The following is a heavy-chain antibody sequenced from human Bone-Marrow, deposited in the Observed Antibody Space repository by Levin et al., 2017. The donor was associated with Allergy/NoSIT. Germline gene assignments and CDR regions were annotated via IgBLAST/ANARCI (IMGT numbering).Heavy chain of an antibody. CDR2: ITASSVYM. CDR1: GFSFRNYS. J-gene: IGHJ3*01. D-gene: IGHD5-12*01. V-gene: IGHV3-21*01. Sequence: GGSLRLSCAASGFSFRNYSMNWVRQAPGKGLEWVSSITASSVYMFYADSVKGRFTISRDNAKNSLFLQLNSLTAEDTAIYYCTREAPNIVATLDVWGQGTTVTVSS. CDR3: TREAPNIVATLDV.